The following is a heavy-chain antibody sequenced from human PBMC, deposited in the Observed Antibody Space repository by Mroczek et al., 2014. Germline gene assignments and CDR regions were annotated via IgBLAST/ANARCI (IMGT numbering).Heavy chain of an antibody. V-gene: IGHV4-61*02. CDR1: GGSISSGSYY. Sequence: QVQLQESGPGLVKPSQTLSLTCTVSGGSISSGSYYWSWIRQPAGKGLEWIGRIYTSGSTNYNPSLKSRVTISVDTSKNQFSLKLSSVTAADTAVYYCCGYYLSSGAFDIWGQGTMVTVSS. CDR2: IYTSGST. CDR3: CGYYLSSGAFDI. J-gene: IGHJ3*02. D-gene: IGHD3-22*01.